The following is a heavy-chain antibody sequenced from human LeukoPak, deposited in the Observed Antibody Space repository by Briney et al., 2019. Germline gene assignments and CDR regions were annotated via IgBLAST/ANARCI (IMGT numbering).Heavy chain of an antibody. CDR2: ISAYNGNT. J-gene: IGHJ4*02. Sequence: ASVKVSCKASGNTFTSYAITWVRQAPGQGLEWMGWISAYNGNTNYAQKFQGRVTMTRDTSISTAYMELSRLRSDDTAVYYCARVGIYGDLRTFDYWGQGTLVNVSS. V-gene: IGHV1-18*01. D-gene: IGHD4-17*01. CDR1: GNTFTSYA. CDR3: ARVGIYGDLRTFDY.